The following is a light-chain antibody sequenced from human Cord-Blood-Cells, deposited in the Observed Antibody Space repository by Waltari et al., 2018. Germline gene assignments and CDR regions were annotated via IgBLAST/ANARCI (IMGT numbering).Light chain of an antibody. V-gene: IGLV1-47*01. CDR2: RNN. J-gene: IGLJ1*01. CDR3: AAWDDSLSGRV. CDR1: SSNIGSNY. Sequence: QSVLTQPPSASGTPGQRVTISCSGSSSNIGSNYVYWYQQLPGTAPKLLISRNNHRPSGVPDRFSGSKSGTSASLASSGLRSEDEADYYCAAWDDSLSGRVFGTGTKVTVL.